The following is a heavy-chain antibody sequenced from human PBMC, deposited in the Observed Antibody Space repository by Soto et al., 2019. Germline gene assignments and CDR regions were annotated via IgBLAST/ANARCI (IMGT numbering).Heavy chain of an antibody. Sequence: PGGSLSLSCAASGFPFSSYSMNWVRQAPGKGLEWVSYISSSSSTIYYADSVKGRFTISRDNAKNSLYLQMNSLRDEDTAVYYCAREVDIVVVVAATRTLGKAFDIWGQGTMVTVSS. CDR3: AREVDIVVVVAATRTLGKAFDI. D-gene: IGHD2-15*01. V-gene: IGHV3-48*02. CDR2: ISSSSSTI. CDR1: GFPFSSYS. J-gene: IGHJ3*02.